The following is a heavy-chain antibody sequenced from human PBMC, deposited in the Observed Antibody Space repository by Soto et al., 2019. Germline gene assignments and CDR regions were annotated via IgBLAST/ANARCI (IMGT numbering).Heavy chain of an antibody. J-gene: IGHJ3*02. CDR1: GFTFSDYY. CDR2: ISSSSSYT. V-gene: IGHV3-11*05. Sequence: QVQLVESGGGLVKPGGSLRLSCAASGFTFSDYYMSWIRQAPGKGLEWVSYISSSSSYTNYADSVKGRFTISRDNAKNSLYRQMNSLRAEDTAVYYCARARSEWLRHDAFDIWGQGTMVTVSS. CDR3: ARARSEWLRHDAFDI. D-gene: IGHD5-12*01.